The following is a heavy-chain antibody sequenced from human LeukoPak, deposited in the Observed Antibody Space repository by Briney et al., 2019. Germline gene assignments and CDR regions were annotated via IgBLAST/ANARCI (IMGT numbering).Heavy chain of an antibody. CDR3: AVQVIYYDSMKAFDY. CDR1: GYTFTSYG. D-gene: IGHD3-22*01. J-gene: IGHJ4*02. V-gene: IGHV1-18*01. CDR2: ISAYNGNT. Sequence: GASVKVSCKASGYTFTSYGISWVRQAPGQGLEWMGWISAYNGNTNYAQKLQGRVTMTTDTSTSTAYMELRSLRSDDTAVYYCAVQVIYYDSMKAFDYWGQGTLVTVSS.